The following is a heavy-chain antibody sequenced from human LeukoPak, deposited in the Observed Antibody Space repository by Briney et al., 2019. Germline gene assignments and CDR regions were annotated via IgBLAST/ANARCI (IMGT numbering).Heavy chain of an antibody. D-gene: IGHD3-10*01. J-gene: IGHJ4*02. CDR1: GFTFSDYA. CDR3: TRNYRGGFHYFDY. V-gene: IGHV3-49*03. Sequence: PGGSPRLSCAASGFTFSDYAMSWFRQAPGKGLEWVGFIRSRTYGGTTEYAASVKRRFTISRDDSKSIAYLQMSSLKTGDTAVYYCTRNYRGGFHYFDYWGQGTLVTVSS. CDR2: IRSRTYGGTT.